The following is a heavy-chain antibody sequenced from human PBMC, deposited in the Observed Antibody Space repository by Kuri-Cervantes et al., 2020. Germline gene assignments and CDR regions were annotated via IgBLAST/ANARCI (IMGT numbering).Heavy chain of an antibody. V-gene: IGHV3-30*03. Sequence: GESLKISCAASGFTFSSYGMHWARQAPGKGLEWVAVISYDGSNKYYADSVKGRFTISRDNSKNTLYLQMNSLRAEDTAVYYCARGKYYDFWSGIVYYYYGMDVWGQGTTVTGSS. D-gene: IGHD3-3*01. CDR3: ARGKYYDFWSGIVYYYYGMDV. J-gene: IGHJ6*02. CDR1: GFTFSSYG. CDR2: ISYDGSNK.